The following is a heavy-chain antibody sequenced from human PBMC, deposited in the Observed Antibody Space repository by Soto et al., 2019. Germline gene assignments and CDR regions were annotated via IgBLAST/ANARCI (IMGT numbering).Heavy chain of an antibody. Sequence: GASVKVSCKASGGTFSSYAISWVRQAPGQGLEWMGGIIPIFGTANYAQKFQGRVTITADESTSTAYMELSSLRSEDTAVYYCARAMVRGVITEGYYYGMDFWGQGTTVTVSS. CDR3: ARAMVRGVITEGYYYGMDF. V-gene: IGHV1-69*13. J-gene: IGHJ6*02. D-gene: IGHD3-10*01. CDR2: IIPIFGTA. CDR1: GGTFSSYA.